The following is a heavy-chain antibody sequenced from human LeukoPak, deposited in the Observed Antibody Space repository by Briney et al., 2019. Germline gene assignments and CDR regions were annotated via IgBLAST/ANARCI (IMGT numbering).Heavy chain of an antibody. J-gene: IGHJ4*02. D-gene: IGHD4-17*01. CDR3: ARVYGDYVAADY. CDR1: GYTFTSYD. CDR2: MNPNSGNT. V-gene: IGHV1-8*01. Sequence: ASAKVSCKASGYTFTSYDINWVRQATGQGLEWMGWMNPNSGNTGYAQKFQGRVTMTRNTSISTAYMELSSLRSEDTAVYYCARVYGDYVAADYWGQGTLVTVSS.